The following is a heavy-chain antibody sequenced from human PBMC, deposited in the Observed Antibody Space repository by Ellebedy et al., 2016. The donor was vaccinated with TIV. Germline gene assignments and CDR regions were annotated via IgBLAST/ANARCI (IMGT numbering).Heavy chain of an antibody. J-gene: IGHJ4*02. CDR1: GYIFTDHR. CDR3: ARDRMGSYEY. CDR2: INPTTGDI. Sequence: AASVKVSCKASGYIFTDHRVDWVRQAPGQGLEWMGWINPTTGDIHYVQRFQGRVTMTRDTSITTVYMELDRLTSDDTAVYYCARDRMGSYEYWGQGTRVTVSS. D-gene: IGHD3-10*01. V-gene: IGHV1-2*02.